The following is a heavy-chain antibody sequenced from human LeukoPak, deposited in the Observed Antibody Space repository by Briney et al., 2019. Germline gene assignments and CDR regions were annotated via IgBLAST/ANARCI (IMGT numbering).Heavy chain of an antibody. CDR3: ARDPRVSTGTTGYYYYGMDV. J-gene: IGHJ6*02. CDR1: GFTFSSYA. Sequence: VGSLRLSCAASGFTFSSYAMHWVRQAPGKGLEWVAVISYDGSNKYYADSVKGRFTISRDNSKNTLYLQMNSLRAEDTAVYYCARDPRVSTGTTGYYYYGMDVWGQGTTVTVSS. V-gene: IGHV3-30*04. CDR2: ISYDGSNK. D-gene: IGHD1-7*01.